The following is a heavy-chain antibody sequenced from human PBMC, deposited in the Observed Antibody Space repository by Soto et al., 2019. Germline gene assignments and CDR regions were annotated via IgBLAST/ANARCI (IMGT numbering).Heavy chain of an antibody. CDR2: IDPSDSYT. J-gene: IGHJ3*02. V-gene: IGHV5-10-1*01. Sequence: GESLKISCKGSGYSFTSYWISWVRQMPGKGLEWMGRIDPSDSYTNYSPSFQGHVTISADKSISTAYLQWSSLKASDTAMYYCASAYSSSPVRGAFDIWRQGTMVTVSS. CDR3: ASAYSSSPVRGAFDI. CDR1: GYSFTSYW. D-gene: IGHD6-13*01.